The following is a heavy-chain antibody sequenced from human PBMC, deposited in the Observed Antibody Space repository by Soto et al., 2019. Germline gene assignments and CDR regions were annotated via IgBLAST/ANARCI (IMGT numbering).Heavy chain of an antibody. V-gene: IGHV4-39*01. CDR3: ARHVRDSSRNYYYYGMDV. D-gene: IGHD3-10*02. CDR1: GGSISSSSYY. J-gene: IGHJ6*02. Sequence: SETLSLTCTVSGGSISSSSYYWGWIRQPPGKWLEWIGSIYYSGSTYYNPSLKSRVTISVDTSKNQFSLKLSSVTAADTAVYYCARHVRDSSRNYYYYGMDVWGQGTTVTVSS. CDR2: IYYSGST.